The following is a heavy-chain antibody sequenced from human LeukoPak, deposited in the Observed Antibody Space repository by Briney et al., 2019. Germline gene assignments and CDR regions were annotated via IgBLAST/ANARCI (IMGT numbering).Heavy chain of an antibody. J-gene: IGHJ4*02. V-gene: IGHV3-23*01. CDR3: AKSKPPENYFDY. CDR2: ISGSGGST. CDR1: GLTFSSYA. Sequence: SGGSLRLSCAASGLTFSSYAMSWVRQAPGKGLEWVSAISGSGGSTYYADSVKGRFTISRDNSKNTLYLQMNSLRAEDTAVYYCAKSKPPENYFDYWGQGTLVTVSS.